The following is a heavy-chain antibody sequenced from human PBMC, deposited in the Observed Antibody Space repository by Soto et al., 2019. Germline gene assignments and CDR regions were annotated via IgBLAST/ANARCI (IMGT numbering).Heavy chain of an antibody. D-gene: IGHD2-15*01. V-gene: IGHV1-18*01. CDR1: GYTFTSYG. J-gene: IGHJ6*03. CDR2: ISAYNGNT. CDR3: ARDEKYCSGGSCYPPAYYYYYMDV. Sequence: ASVKVSCKASGYTFTSYGISWVRQAPGQGLEWMGWISAYNGNTNYAQKLQGRVTMTTDTSTSTAYMELRSLRSDDTAVYYCARDEKYCSGGSCYPPAYYYYYMDVWGKGTTVTVSS.